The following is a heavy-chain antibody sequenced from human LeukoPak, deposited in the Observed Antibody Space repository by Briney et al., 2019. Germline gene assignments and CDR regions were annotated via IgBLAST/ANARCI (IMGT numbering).Heavy chain of an antibody. J-gene: IGHJ3*02. V-gene: IGHV4-31*03. Sequence: SETLSRTCTVSGGSISSGGYYWSWIRQHPGKGLEWIGYIYYSGSTYYNPSLKSRVTISVDTSKNQFSLKLSSVTAADTAVYYCARESRVGGPLDAFDIWGQGTMVTVSS. CDR1: GGSISSGGYY. CDR2: IYYSGST. D-gene: IGHD3-16*01. CDR3: ARESRVGGPLDAFDI.